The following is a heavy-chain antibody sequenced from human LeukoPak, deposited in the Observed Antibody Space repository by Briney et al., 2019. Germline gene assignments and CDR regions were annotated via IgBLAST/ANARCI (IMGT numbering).Heavy chain of an antibody. CDR3: ARSADGDTIFGVVFTNYYYYYMDV. Sequence: PEASVKVSCKTSGYTFTGYYMHWVRQAPGQGLEWMGWINTNTGNPTYAQGFTGRFVFSLDTSVSTAYLQISSLKAEDTAVYYCARSADGDTIFGVVFTNYYYYYMDVWGKGTTVTVSS. D-gene: IGHD3-3*01. V-gene: IGHV7-4-1*02. CDR2: INTNTGNP. CDR1: GYTFTGYY. J-gene: IGHJ6*03.